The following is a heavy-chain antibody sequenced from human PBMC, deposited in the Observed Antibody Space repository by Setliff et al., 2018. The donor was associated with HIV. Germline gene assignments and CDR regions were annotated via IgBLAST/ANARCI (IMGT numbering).Heavy chain of an antibody. D-gene: IGHD5-12*01. CDR3: TTSNSGYDYLLDY. CDR2: IKSKTGGGTT. Sequence: PGESLTISCEASGFTFNNAWMSWVRQAPGKGLEWVGRIKSKTGGGTTDYAAPVKGRFTISRDDSKNTLYLQMNSLKTEDTAVYYCTTSNSGYDYLLDYWGQGTLVTVSS. J-gene: IGHJ4*02. CDR1: GFTFNNAW. V-gene: IGHV3-15*01.